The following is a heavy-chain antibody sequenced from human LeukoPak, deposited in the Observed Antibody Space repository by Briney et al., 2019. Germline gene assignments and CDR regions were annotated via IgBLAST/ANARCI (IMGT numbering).Heavy chain of an antibody. CDR2: ISYDGSNK. D-gene: IGHD3-22*01. V-gene: IGHV3-30*03. CDR1: GFTFSSYG. J-gene: IGHJ3*02. CDR3: ARDSYDSSLGAFDI. Sequence: GGSLRLSCAASGFTFSSYGMHWVRQAPGKGLEWVAVISYDGSNKYYADSAKGRFTISRDNSKNTLYLQMNSLRAEDTAVYYCARDSYDSSLGAFDIWGQGTMVTVSS.